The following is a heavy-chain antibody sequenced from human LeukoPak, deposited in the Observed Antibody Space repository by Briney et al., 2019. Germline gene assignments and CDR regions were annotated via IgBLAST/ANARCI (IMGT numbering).Heavy chain of an antibody. Sequence: GGSLRLSCAASGFTFDDYAMHWVRQAPGKGLEWVSGISWNSGSIGYADSVKGRFTISRDNAKNSLYLQMNSLRAEDTALYYCAKGERTDFWSGIWPDYYYGMDVWGQGTTVTVSS. CDR2: ISWNSGSI. J-gene: IGHJ6*02. D-gene: IGHD3-3*01. CDR3: AKGERTDFWSGIWPDYYYGMDV. V-gene: IGHV3-9*01. CDR1: GFTFDDYA.